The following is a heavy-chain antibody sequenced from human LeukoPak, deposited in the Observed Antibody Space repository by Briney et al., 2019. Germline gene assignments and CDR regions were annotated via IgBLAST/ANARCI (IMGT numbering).Heavy chain of an antibody. Sequence: SVKVSCKASGRTFSSYAISWVRQAPGQGLEWMGGIIPIFGTANYAQKFQGRVTITTDESTSTAYMELSSLRSEDTAVYYCANYYYDSSGYLYGYFDYWGQGTLVTVSS. CDR3: ANYYYDSSGYLYGYFDY. CDR2: IIPIFGTA. D-gene: IGHD3-22*01. J-gene: IGHJ4*02. V-gene: IGHV1-69*05. CDR1: GRTFSSYA.